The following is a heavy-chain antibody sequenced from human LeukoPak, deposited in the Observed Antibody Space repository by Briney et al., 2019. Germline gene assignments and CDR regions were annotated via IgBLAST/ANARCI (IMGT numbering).Heavy chain of an antibody. J-gene: IGHJ3*02. V-gene: IGHV1-18*01. CDR3: ARVGGKENDEEDAFDI. CDR1: GYTFTSYG. D-gene: IGHD1-1*01. Sequence: GASVKVSCKASGYTFTSYGIGWVRQAPGQGLQWMGWISGYKGNTIYAQNLKGRVTITRNTSISTAYMELSSLRSEDTAVYYCARVGGKENDEEDAFDIWGQGTMVTVSS. CDR2: ISGYKGNT.